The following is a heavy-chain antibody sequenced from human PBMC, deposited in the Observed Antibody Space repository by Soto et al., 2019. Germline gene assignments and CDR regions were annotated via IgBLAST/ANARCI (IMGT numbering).Heavy chain of an antibody. CDR2: IYYSGST. V-gene: IGHV4-59*12. CDR1: GGSISSYY. D-gene: IGHD2-2*01. CDR3: ARRYCSSTSCFDP. J-gene: IGHJ5*02. Sequence: SETLSLTCTVSGGSISSYYWSWIRQPPGKGLEWIGYIYYSGSTNYNPSLKSRVTISVDTSKNQFSLKLSSVTAADTAVYYCARRYCSSTSCFDPWGQGTLVTVSS.